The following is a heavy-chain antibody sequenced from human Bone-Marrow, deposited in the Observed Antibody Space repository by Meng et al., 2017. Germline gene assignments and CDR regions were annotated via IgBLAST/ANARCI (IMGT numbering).Heavy chain of an antibody. J-gene: IGHJ4*02. D-gene: IGHD5-18*01. CDR1: GYTFTSYA. CDR2: INTNTGNP. CDR3: ARGFTSDRGYSYGSPN. Sequence: VELVQSGAEVKKPGASVKVSCKASGYTFTSYAISWVRQAPGQGLEWMGWINTNTGNPTYAQGFTGRFVFSLDTSVSTAYLQISSLKAEDTAVYYCARGFTSDRGYSYGSPNWGQGTLVTVSS. V-gene: IGHV7-4-1*02.